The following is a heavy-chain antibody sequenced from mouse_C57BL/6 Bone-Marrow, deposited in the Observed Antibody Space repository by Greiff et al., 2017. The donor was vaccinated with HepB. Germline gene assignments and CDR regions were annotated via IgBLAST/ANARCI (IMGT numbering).Heavy chain of an antibody. J-gene: IGHJ4*01. CDR1: GYSITSGYS. CDR3: ARNQCPLGLRRGGSLYYYAMDY. V-gene: IGHV3-6*01. D-gene: IGHD2-4*01. CDR2: ISYDGSH. Sequence: EVKLQESGPGLVKPSQSLSLTCSVTGYSITSGYSWNWLRQFPGNKLEWMGYISYDGSHNYNPSLKNRISITRDPSNNQFFLTLNSVTTEDTATYYCARNQCPLGLRRGGSLYYYAMDYWGQGTSVTVSS.